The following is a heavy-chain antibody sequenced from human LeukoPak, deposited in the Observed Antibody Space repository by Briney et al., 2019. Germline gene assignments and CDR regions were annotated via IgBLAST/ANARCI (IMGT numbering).Heavy chain of an antibody. V-gene: IGHV3-33*05. J-gene: IGHJ6*03. CDR3: AKIGRRYDFWTGYYEEEVDYMDV. CDR2: ISNDGGNR. D-gene: IGHD3-3*01. CDR1: GFTFSSYG. Sequence: GGSLRLSCAASGFTFSSYGMHWVRQAPGKGLEWVAVISNDGGNRYYADSVKGRFTISRDNSKNTLYLQMNSLRAEDTAVYYCAKIGRRYDFWTGYYEEEVDYMDVWGKGTTVTVSS.